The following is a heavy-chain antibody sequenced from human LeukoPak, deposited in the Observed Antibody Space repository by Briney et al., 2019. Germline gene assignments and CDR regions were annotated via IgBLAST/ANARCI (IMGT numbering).Heavy chain of an antibody. Sequence: SQTLSLTCAVSGGSISSGGYSWSWIRQPPGKGLEWIGYIYHSGSTYYNPSLKSRVTISVDRSKNQFSLKLSSVTAADTAVYYCARDRVVVTATNWFDPWGQGTLVTVSS. CDR2: IYHSGST. CDR3: ARDRVVVTATNWFDP. CDR1: GGSISSGGYS. J-gene: IGHJ5*02. D-gene: IGHD2-21*02. V-gene: IGHV4-30-2*01.